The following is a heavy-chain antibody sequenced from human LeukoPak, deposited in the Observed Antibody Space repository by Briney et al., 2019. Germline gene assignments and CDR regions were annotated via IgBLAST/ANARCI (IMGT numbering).Heavy chain of an antibody. V-gene: IGHV1-2*02. CDR1: GYTFTGYY. CDR2: INPNSGGT. J-gene: IGHJ3*02. Sequence: GASVKVSCKASGYTFTGYYMHWVRRAPGQGLEWMGWINPNSGGTNYAQKFQGRVTMTRDTSISTAYMELSRLRSDDTAVYYCQVVVAATPFDAFDIWGQGTMVTVSS. D-gene: IGHD2-15*01. CDR3: QVVVAATPFDAFDI.